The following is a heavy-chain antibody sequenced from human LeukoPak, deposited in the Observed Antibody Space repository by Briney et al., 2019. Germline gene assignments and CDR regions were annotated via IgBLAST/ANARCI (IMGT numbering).Heavy chain of an antibody. Sequence: ASVKVSCKASGYTFTSYDINWARQATGQGLEWMGWMNPNSGNTGYAQKFQGRVTITRNTSISTAYMELSSLRSEDTAVYYCARGRRGGWYSYYYYYYMDVWGKGTMVTVSS. V-gene: IGHV1-8*03. D-gene: IGHD6-19*01. CDR2: MNPNSGNT. CDR1: GYTFTSYD. J-gene: IGHJ6*03. CDR3: ARGRRGGWYSYYYYYYMDV.